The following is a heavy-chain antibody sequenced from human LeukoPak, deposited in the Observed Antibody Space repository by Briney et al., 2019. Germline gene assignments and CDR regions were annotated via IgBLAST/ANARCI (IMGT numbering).Heavy chain of an antibody. V-gene: IGHV3-11*03. CDR1: GFTFSDYY. D-gene: IGHD6-13*01. CDR3: ARGKSSSWYYFDY. CDR2: ISSSSSYI. Sequence: GGSLRLSCAASGFTFSDYYMIWIRQAPGKGLEWVSSISSSSSYIYYADSVKGRLTISRDNAKNSLYLQMNSLRAEDTAVYYCARGKSSSWYYFDYWAREPWSPSPQ. J-gene: IGHJ4*02.